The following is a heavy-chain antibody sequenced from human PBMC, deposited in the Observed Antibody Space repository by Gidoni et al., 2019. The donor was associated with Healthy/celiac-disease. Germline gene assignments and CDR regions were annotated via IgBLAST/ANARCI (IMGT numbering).Heavy chain of an antibody. V-gene: IGHV1-69*04. CDR3: ARVRDSLIRGWPFDY. Sequence: QVQLVPSGAEVQKPGSSVKVSCKASGGIFSSYAISWVRQAPGQGLEWMGRIIPVLGIANYAQKFQGRVTITADKSTSTAYMELSSLRSEDTAVYYCARVRDSLIRGWPFDYWGQGTLVTVSS. J-gene: IGHJ4*02. CDR2: IIPVLGIA. CDR1: GGIFSSYA. D-gene: IGHD3-9*01.